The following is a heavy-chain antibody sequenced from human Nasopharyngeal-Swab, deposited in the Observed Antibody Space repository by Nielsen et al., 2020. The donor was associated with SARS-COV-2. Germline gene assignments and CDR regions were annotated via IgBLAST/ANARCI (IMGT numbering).Heavy chain of an antibody. D-gene: IGHD6-6*01. Sequence: PETLSLTCTVSGGSISSYYWSWIRQPPGKGLEWIGYIYYSGSTNYNPSLKSRVTISVDTSKNQFSLKLSSVTAADTAVYYCARHSSSSLSPSFDYYYGMDVWGQGTTVTVSS. J-gene: IGHJ6*02. CDR2: IYYSGST. CDR1: GGSISSYY. CDR3: ARHSSSSLSPSFDYYYGMDV. V-gene: IGHV4-59*08.